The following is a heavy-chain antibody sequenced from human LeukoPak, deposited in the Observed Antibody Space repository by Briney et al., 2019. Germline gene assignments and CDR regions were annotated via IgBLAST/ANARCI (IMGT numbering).Heavy chain of an antibody. CDR2: IYSGGST. CDR1: GFTVSSNY. CDR3: ATEGGSGWLAGPFDY. V-gene: IGHV3-66*01. J-gene: IGHJ4*02. D-gene: IGHD6-19*01. Sequence: PGGSLRLSCAASGFTVSSNYMSWVRQAPGKGLEWVSVIYSGGSTYYADSVKGRFTISRDNSKNTLYLQMNSLRAEDTAVYYCATEGGSGWLAGPFDYWGQGTLVTVSS.